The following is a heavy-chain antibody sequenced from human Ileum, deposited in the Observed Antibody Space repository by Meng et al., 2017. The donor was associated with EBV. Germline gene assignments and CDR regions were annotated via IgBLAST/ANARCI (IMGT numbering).Heavy chain of an antibody. CDR1: GFTFSGYY. V-gene: IGHV3-11*01. CDR2: ISSSGSTI. J-gene: IGHJ5*02. D-gene: IGHD5-18*01. CDR3: ARGSTAMGNWFDP. Sequence: GQVVGSGGGLVQPGWSLRLSCAASGFTFSGYYMSWIRQAPGKGLEWVSYISSSGSTIYYADSVKGRFTISRDNAKNSLYLQMNSLRAEDTAVYYCARGSTAMGNWFDPWGQGTLVTVSS.